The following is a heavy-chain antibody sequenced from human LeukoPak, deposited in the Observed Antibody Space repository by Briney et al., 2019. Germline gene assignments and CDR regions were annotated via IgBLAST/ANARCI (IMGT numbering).Heavy chain of an antibody. V-gene: IGHV4-59*08. D-gene: IGHD3-22*01. Sequence: PSETLSLTCAVSGGSISTYYWSWVRQPPGKGLEWIGYIYYSGSTNSNPSLKSRVTISVDTSKNQFSLKLSSVTAADTAVYYCARHVNYYDSSGYYYYCFDYWGQGTLVTVSS. CDR1: GGSISTYY. CDR2: IYYSGST. J-gene: IGHJ4*02. CDR3: ARHVNYYDSSGYYYYCFDY.